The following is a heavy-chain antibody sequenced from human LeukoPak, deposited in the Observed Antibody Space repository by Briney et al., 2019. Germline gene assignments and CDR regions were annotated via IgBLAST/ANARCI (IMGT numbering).Heavy chain of an antibody. CDR1: GFMFSRLG. Sequence: PGRSLRLSCTASGFMFSRLGMQWVRQAPGEGLEWVAMIWLDGSVEEYADSVKGRFTISRDNSQNTLYLQMNSLRDDDTAVYYCAKEGDQFRGYLDAWGKGTTVTVSS. CDR3: AKEGDQFRGYLDA. D-gene: IGHD3-16*01. J-gene: IGHJ6*03. CDR2: IWLDGSVE. V-gene: IGHV3-33*06.